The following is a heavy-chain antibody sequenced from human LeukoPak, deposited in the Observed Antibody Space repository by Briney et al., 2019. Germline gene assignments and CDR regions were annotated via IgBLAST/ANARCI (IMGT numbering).Heavy chain of an antibody. CDR3: ARSSLGYYYMDV. D-gene: IGHD1-26*01. CDR1: GFTFSSYG. CDR2: ISGSGGST. Sequence: GGSLRLSCAASGFTFSSYGMSWVRQAPGKGLEWVSAISGSGGSTYYADSVKGRFTISRDNSKNTLYLQMNSLRAEDTAVYYCARSSLGYYYMDVWGKGTTVTISS. J-gene: IGHJ6*03. V-gene: IGHV3-23*01.